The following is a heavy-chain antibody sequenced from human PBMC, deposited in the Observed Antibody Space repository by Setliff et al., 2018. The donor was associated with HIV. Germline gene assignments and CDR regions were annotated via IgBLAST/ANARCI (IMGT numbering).Heavy chain of an antibody. V-gene: IGHV4-34*01. CDR3: ARGATLLPGYSDRWEYFYMDV. CDR2: INHSGST. Sequence: SETLSLTCAVYGGSFSEYYWSWIRQSPGKVLEWIGEINHSGSTHYNPPLKSRATISVDTSKNQFSLRLNSVTAADTAVYYCARGATLLPGYSDRWEYFYMDVWGKGTTVTVSS. CDR1: GGSFSEYY. D-gene: IGHD5-12*01. J-gene: IGHJ6*03.